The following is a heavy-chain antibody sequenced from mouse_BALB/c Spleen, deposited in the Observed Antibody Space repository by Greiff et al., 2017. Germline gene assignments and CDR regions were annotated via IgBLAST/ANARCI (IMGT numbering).Heavy chain of an antibody. CDR3: TREGDWENDY. J-gene: IGHJ2*01. CDR2: INPSNGGT. V-gene: IGHV1S81*02. Sequence: QVQLKQPGAELVKPGASVKLSCKASGYTFTSYYMYWVKQRPGQGLEWIGGINPSNGGTNFNEKFKSKATLTVDKSSSTAYMQLSSLTSEDSAVYYCTREGDWENDYWGQGTTLTVSS. CDR1: GYTFTSYY. D-gene: IGHD4-1*01.